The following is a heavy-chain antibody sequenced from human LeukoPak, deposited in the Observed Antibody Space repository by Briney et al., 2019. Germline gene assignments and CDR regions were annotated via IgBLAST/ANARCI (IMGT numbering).Heavy chain of an antibody. J-gene: IGHJ4*02. V-gene: IGHV3-30*04. CDR1: RFTFSSYA. Sequence: GGSLRLSCAASRFTFSSYAMHWVRQAPGKGLEWVAVISYDGSNKYYADSVKGRFTISRDNSKDTLYLQMNSLRAEDTAVYYCARGARGFDYWGQGTLVTVSS. CDR2: ISYDGSNK. CDR3: ARGARGFDY.